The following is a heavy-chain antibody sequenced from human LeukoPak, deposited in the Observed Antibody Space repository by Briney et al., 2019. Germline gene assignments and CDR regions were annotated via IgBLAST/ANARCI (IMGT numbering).Heavy chain of an antibody. D-gene: IGHD3-3*01. J-gene: IGHJ6*03. CDR1: GGSISSYY. Sequence: PSETLSLSCTVSGGSISSYYWSWIRQPAGKGLEWIGRIYTSGSTNYNPSLKSRVTMSVDTSKNQFSLKLSSVTAADTAVYYCARGPHGVVDYYYYYYMDVWGKGTTVTVSS. V-gene: IGHV4-4*07. CDR3: ARGPHGVVDYYYYYYMDV. CDR2: IYTSGST.